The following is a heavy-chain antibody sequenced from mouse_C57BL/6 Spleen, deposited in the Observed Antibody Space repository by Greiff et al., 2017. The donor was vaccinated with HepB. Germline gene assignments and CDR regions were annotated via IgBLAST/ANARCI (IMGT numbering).Heavy chain of an antibody. J-gene: IGHJ2*01. CDR2: IDPSDSYT. CDR3: ARSRRDY. V-gene: IGHV1-50*01. Sequence: VKLQQPGAELVKPGASVKLSCKASGYTFTSYWMQWVKQRPGQGLEWIGEIDPSDSYTNYNQKFKGKATLTVDTSSSTAYMQLSSLTSEDSAVYYCARSRRDYWGQGTTLTVSS. CDR1: GYTFTSYW.